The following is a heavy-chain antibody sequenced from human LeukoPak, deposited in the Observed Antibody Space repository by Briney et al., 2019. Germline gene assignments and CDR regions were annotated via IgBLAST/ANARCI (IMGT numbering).Heavy chain of an antibody. CDR3: ARGEVTVTTSNYYYYGMDV. J-gene: IGHJ6*02. CDR1: GFTFSSYA. CDR2: ISYDGSNK. Sequence: PGGSLRLSCAASGFTFSSYAMHWVRQAPGKGLEWVAVISYDGSNKYYADSVKGRFTISRDNSKNTLYQQMNSLRAEDTAVYYCARGEVTVTTSNYYYYGMDVWGQGTTVTVSS. D-gene: IGHD4-17*01. V-gene: IGHV3-30-3*01.